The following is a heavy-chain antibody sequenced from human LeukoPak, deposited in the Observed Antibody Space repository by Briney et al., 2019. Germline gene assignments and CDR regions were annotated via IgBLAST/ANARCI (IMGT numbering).Heavy chain of an antibody. CDR1: GFSFSSYA. CDR2: ITASGGST. D-gene: IGHD1-1*01. CDR3: AKLVLFSGTTGDLNY. Sequence: GGSLRLSCAASGFSFSSYAMSWVRQAPGKGLEWVSTITASGGSTYYADSVKGRFTISRDNSKNTLYLQINSLRAEDTALYYCAKLVLFSGTTGDLNYWGQGALVTVSS. J-gene: IGHJ4*02. V-gene: IGHV3-23*01.